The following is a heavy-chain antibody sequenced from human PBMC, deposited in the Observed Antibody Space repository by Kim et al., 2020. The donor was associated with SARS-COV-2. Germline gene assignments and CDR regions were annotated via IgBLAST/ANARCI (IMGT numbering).Heavy chain of an antibody. Sequence: SVKVSCKASGGTFSSYAISWVRQAPGQGLEWMGGIIPIFGTANYAQKFQGRVTITADESTSTAYMELSSLRSEDTAVYYCARECRGSGCHLWGIEYFQHWGQGTLVTVSS. V-gene: IGHV1-69*13. J-gene: IGHJ1*01. CDR3: ARECRGSGCHLWGIEYFQH. CDR2: IIPIFGTA. CDR1: GGTFSSYA. D-gene: IGHD6-19*01.